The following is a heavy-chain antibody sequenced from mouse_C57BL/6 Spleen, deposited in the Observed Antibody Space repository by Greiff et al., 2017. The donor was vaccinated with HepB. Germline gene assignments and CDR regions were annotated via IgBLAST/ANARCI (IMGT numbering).Heavy chain of an antibody. J-gene: IGHJ2*01. Sequence: QVQLQQSGAELARPGASVKLSCKASGYTFTSYGISWVKQRTGQGLEWIGEIYPRSGNTYYNEKFKGKATLTADKSSSTAYMELRSLTSEDSAVYFCARAPITTVVARGDYWGQGTTLTVSS. CDR3: ARAPITTVVARGDY. D-gene: IGHD1-1*01. CDR1: GYTFTSYG. CDR2: IYPRSGNT. V-gene: IGHV1-81*01.